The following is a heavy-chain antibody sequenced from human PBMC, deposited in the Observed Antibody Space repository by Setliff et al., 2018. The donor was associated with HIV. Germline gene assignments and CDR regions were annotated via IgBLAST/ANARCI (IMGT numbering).Heavy chain of an antibody. J-gene: IGHJ3*02. CDR3: ARSGYSSSWGAFDI. V-gene: IGHV4-38-2*01. CDR1: GYSISSGYY. Sequence: ETLSLTCAVSGYSISSGYYWGWIRQPPGKGLEWIGGIYHSGNTYYNPSLKSRVTISVDTSKNQFSLKLSSVTAADTAVYYCARSGYSSSWGAFDIWGQGTMVTVSS. CDR2: IYHSGNT. D-gene: IGHD6-13*01.